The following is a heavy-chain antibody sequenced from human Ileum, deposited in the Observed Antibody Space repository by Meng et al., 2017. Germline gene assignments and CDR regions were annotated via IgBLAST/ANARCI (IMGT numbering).Heavy chain of an antibody. D-gene: IGHD3-16*01. J-gene: IGHJ4*02. Sequence: EVQLLESGGGLVQPGGSLRLSCAASGFTFSNYAMGWVRQAPGKGLDWVSAIRASGDRTFYADSVKGRFTISRDSSKNTVFLQMNSLRADDTAVYYCANWGGLGHWGQGVLVTVSS. CDR2: IRASGDRT. CDR3: ANWGGLGH. CDR1: GFTFSNYA. V-gene: IGHV3-23*01.